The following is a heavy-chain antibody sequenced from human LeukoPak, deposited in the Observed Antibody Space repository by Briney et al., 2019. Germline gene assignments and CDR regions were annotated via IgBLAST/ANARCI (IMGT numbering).Heavy chain of an antibody. D-gene: IGHD1-7*01. V-gene: IGHV3-9*01. J-gene: IGHJ6*02. CDR2: INWNSGSI. CDR3: AKDRWNYVEYGIDV. CDR1: GFTFDDYA. Sequence: GGSLRLSCAASGFTFDDYAMYWVRQAPGKGLEWVSGINWNSGSIGYADSVKGRFTISRDNAKNSLYLQMNSLRAEDTALYYCAKDRWNYVEYGIDVWGQGTTVTVSS.